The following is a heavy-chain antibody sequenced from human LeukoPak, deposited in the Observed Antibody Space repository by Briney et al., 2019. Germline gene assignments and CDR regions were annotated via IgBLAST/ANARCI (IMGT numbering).Heavy chain of an antibody. V-gene: IGHV3-23*01. CDR3: AKGGSVTIFGVVTSLGAFDI. J-gene: IGHJ3*02. CDR1: GFTFSSYA. Sequence: PGGSLRLSCAASGFTFSSYAMSWVRQAPGKGLEWVSAISGSGGSTYYADSVKGRFTISRDNSKNTLYLQMNSLRAEDTAVYYCAKGGSVTIFGVVTSLGAFDIWGQGTMVTVSS. D-gene: IGHD3-3*01. CDR2: ISGSGGST.